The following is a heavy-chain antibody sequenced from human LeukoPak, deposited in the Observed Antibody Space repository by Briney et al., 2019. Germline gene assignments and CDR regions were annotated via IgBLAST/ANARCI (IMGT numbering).Heavy chain of an antibody. V-gene: IGHV4-61*02. Sequence: SQTLSLTCTVSGGSNSSGSYYWSWILQPAGKXXXXIGRIYTSGSTNYNPSLKSRVTISVDTSKNQFSLKLSSVTAADTAVYYCARAGQAYYFDYWGQGTLVTVSS. J-gene: IGHJ4*02. CDR1: GGSNSSGSYY. D-gene: IGHD3-10*01. CDR2: IYTSGST. CDR3: ARAGQAYYFDY.